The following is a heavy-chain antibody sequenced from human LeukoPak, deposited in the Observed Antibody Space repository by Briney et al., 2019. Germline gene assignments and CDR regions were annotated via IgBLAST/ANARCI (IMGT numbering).Heavy chain of an antibody. D-gene: IGHD2-15*01. CDR2: ISGSGGST. J-gene: IGHJ4*02. V-gene: IGHV3-23*01. CDR3: AKAGVGYCTGGSCSAADY. Sequence: GGSRRLSCAASGFTFSSYAMSWVRQAPGKGLEWVSAISGSGGSTNYADSVKGRFTISRDNSKNTLYLQMSSLRAEDTAVFYCAKAGVGYCTGGSCSAADYWGQGTLVTVSS. CDR1: GFTFSSYA.